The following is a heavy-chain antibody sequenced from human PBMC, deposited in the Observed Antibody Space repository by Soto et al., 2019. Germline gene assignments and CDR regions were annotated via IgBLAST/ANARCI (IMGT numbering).Heavy chain of an antibody. J-gene: IGHJ6*02. CDR2: ISTSGDTT. D-gene: IGHD3-3*01. CDR3: AKSLRAVYYYGMDV. V-gene: IGHV3-23*01. CDR1: GFTFSSYA. Sequence: GGSLRLSCAASGFTFSSYAMSSVRQAPGKGLEWVSAISTSGDTTYYADSVKGRFTISRDNSKNTLYLQMNSLRAEDTAVYYCAKSLRAVYYYGMDVWGQGTTVTVAS.